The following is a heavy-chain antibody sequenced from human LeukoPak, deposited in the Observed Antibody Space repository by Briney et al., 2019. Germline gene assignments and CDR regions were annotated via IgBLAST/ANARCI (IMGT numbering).Heavy chain of an antibody. CDR1: GFTFNDYY. Sequence: GGSLRLSCAASGFTFNDYYMRWIRQAPGKGLEWLSYINIGGTNAHYADSVKGRFTISRDNAKKSLYLEMNNLRAEDTAVYYCATDGAGFDPWGQGTLVTVSS. CDR3: ATDGAGFDP. J-gene: IGHJ5*02. V-gene: IGHV3-11*01. CDR2: INIGGTNA.